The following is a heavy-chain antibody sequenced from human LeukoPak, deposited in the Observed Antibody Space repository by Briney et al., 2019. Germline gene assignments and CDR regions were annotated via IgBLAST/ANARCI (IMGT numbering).Heavy chain of an antibody. Sequence: GSLRLSCAASGFTFSSYAMSWVRQAPGKGLEWVSVISGSGDSTYFIDSVKGRFTISRDNSKNTLDLQMNSLRAEDTAVYYCAKGGVTMGIIGYWGQGALVTVSS. V-gene: IGHV3-23*01. CDR3: AKGGVTMGIIGY. CDR1: GFTFSSYA. J-gene: IGHJ4*02. D-gene: IGHD3-10*01. CDR2: ISGSGDST.